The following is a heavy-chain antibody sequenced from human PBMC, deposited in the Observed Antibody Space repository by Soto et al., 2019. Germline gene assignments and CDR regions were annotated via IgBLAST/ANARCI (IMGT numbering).Heavy chain of an antibody. Sequence: ASVKVFSNASGYTFTSYGISWVRQAPGQGLEWMGWISAYNNNTNYAQKLQRRVSMTTDTSTSTAYMELRSRRSDDTAVYYCARITMVRYGWFEPWGQGTLVTVSS. CDR3: ARITMVRYGWFEP. CDR1: GYTFTSYG. J-gene: IGHJ5*02. D-gene: IGHD3-10*01. CDR2: ISAYNNNT. V-gene: IGHV1-18*01.